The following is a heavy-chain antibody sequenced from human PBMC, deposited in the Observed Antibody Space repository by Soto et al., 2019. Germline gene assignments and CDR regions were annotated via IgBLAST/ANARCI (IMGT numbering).Heavy chain of an antibody. J-gene: IGHJ6*02. CDR1: GYTFTSYA. Sequence: ASVKVSCKASGYTFTSYAMHWVRQAPGQRLEWMGWINAGNGNTKYSQKFQGRVTITGDTSASTAYMELSSLRSEDTAVYYCARGVVSGPMDVWGQGTTVTVSS. V-gene: IGHV1-3*01. CDR2: INAGNGNT. CDR3: ARGVVSGPMDV. D-gene: IGHD2-15*01.